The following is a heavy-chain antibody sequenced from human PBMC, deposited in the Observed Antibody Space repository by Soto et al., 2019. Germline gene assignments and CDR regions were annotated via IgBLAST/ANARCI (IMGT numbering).Heavy chain of an antibody. CDR1: GFTFSDYY. Sequence: PGGSLRLSCAASGFTFSDYYMTWIRQAPGEGLEWLSYISGGGGSTIYYADSVKGRFTISRDNTKNSLYLHVDSLRTEDTAVYYCARQRGFYDSSGLDYWGQGTLVTVSS. D-gene: IGHD3-22*01. CDR3: ARQRGFYDSSGLDY. CDR2: ISGGGGSTI. V-gene: IGHV3-11*01. J-gene: IGHJ4*02.